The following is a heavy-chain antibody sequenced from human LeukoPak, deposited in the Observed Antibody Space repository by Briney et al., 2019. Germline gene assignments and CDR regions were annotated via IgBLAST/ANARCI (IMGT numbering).Heavy chain of an antibody. D-gene: IGHD1-1*01. CDR2: ISWNSGSI. Sequence: SLRLSCAASGFTFDDYAMHWVRQAPGKGLEWVSGISWNSGSIGYADSVKGRFTISRDDAKKSLYLQMNSLRAEDTAVYYCAREQVENGGFDPWGQGTLVTVSS. CDR3: AREQVENGGFDP. J-gene: IGHJ5*02. V-gene: IGHV3-9*01. CDR1: GFTFDDYA.